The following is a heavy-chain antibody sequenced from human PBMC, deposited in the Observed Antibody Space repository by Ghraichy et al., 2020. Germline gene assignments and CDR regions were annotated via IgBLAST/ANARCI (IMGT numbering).Heavy chain of an antibody. CDR3: AREMAPEQAVAGTLLQYYYYGMDV. Sequence: SVKVSCKASGGTFSSYAISWVRQAPGQGLEWMGGIIPIFGTANYAQKFQGRVTITADESTSTAYMELSSLRSEDTAVYYCAREMAPEQAVAGTLLQYYYYGMDVWGQGTTVTVSS. CDR2: IIPIFGTA. J-gene: IGHJ6*02. D-gene: IGHD6-19*01. CDR1: GGTFSSYA. V-gene: IGHV1-69*13.